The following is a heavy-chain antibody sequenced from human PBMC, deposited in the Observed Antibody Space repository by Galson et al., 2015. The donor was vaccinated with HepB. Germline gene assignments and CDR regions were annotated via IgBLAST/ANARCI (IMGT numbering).Heavy chain of an antibody. V-gene: IGHV3-30*01. D-gene: IGHD3-16*01. Sequence: SLRLSCAASGFTFSTHAMHWVRQAPGKGLECLAVISNDERKKYYVDSVRGRFTISRDNSRNTLYLQMDSLRDEDTALYYCARETWGSIDYWGQGTLVTVSS. CDR2: ISNDERKK. CDR3: ARETWGSIDY. J-gene: IGHJ4*02. CDR1: GFTFSTHA.